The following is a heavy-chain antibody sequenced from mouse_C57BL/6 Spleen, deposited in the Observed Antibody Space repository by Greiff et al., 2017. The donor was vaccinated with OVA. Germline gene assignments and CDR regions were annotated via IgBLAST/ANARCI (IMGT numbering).Heavy chain of an antibody. CDR1: GYTFTSYD. Sequence: QVQLQQSGPELVKPGASVKLSCKASGYTFTSYDINWVKQRPGQGLEWIGWIYPRDGSTKYNEKFKGKATLTVDTSSSTASMVLHSLTSEDSAVYFCARFYYYGSSLYWYFDVWGTGTTVTVSS. V-gene: IGHV1-85*01. CDR3: ARFYYYGSSLYWYFDV. J-gene: IGHJ1*03. D-gene: IGHD1-1*01. CDR2: IYPRDGST.